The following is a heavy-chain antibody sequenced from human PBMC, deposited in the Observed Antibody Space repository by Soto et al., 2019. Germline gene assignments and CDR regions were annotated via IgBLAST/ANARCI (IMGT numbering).Heavy chain of an antibody. V-gene: IGHV1-69*13. CDR2: IIPIFGTA. CDR3: ARGRIAAPGTDSSS. J-gene: IGHJ5*01. CDR1: GGTFSSYA. D-gene: IGHD6-13*01. Sequence: SVKGSCKASGGTFSSYAISWVRQAPGQGLEWMGGIIPIFGTANYAQKFQGRVTITADESTSTAYMELSSLRSEDPAVYYCARGRIAAPGTDSSSCGQGTRFTVSS.